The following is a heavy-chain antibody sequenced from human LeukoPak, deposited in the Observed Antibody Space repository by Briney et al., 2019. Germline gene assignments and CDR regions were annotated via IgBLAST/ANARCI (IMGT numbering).Heavy chain of an antibody. D-gene: IGHD6-19*01. CDR2: IWYDGSNK. J-gene: IGHJ4*02. Sequence: QPGGSLRLSCAASGFTFSSYGMHWVRQAPGKGLEWVAVIWYDGSNKYYADSVKGRFTISRDNSKNTLYLQMNSLRAEDTAVYYCARDMYSSGCVDYWGQGTLVTVSS. CDR3: ARDMYSSGCVDY. V-gene: IGHV3-33*01. CDR1: GFTFSSYG.